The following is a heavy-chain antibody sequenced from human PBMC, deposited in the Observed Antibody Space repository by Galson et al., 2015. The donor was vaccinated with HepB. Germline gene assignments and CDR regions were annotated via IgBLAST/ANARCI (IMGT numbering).Heavy chain of an antibody. J-gene: IGHJ4*02. D-gene: IGHD5-18*01. CDR2: TYYRSKWYN. V-gene: IGHV6-1*01. Sequence: CAISGDSVSSNSAAWNWIRQSPSRGLEWLGRTYYRSKWYNDYAVSVKSRITINPDTSKNQFSLQLNSVTPEDTAVYYCARAEGYSYANPRYYFDYWGQGTLVTVSS. CDR3: ARAEGYSYANPRYYFDY. CDR1: GDSVSSNSAA.